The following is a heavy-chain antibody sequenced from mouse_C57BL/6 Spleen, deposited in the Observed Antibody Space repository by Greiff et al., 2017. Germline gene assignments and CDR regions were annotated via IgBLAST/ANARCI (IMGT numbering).Heavy chain of an antibody. Sequence: EVQLQESGGGLVQPKGSLKLSCAASGFSFNTYAMNWVRQAPGKGLEWVARIRSKSNNYATYYADSVKDRFTISRDDSESMLYLQMNNLKTEDTAMYYCVRHPPYGPFGYWGQGTTLTVSS. D-gene: IGHD1-1*02. CDR2: IRSKSNNYAT. CDR1: GFSFNTYA. V-gene: IGHV10-1*01. J-gene: IGHJ2*01. CDR3: VRHPPYGPFGY.